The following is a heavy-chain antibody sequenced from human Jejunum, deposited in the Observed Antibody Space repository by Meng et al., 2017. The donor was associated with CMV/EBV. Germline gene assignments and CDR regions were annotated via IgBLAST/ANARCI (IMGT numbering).Heavy chain of an antibody. CDR3: ATGFGGSPYDY. J-gene: IGHJ4*02. CDR2: IIPILSVT. D-gene: IGHD3-3*01. CDR1: GGTFSNSA. Sequence: SCKASGGTFSNSAMSWVRQVPGQGLEWMSLIIPILSVTNYAQNFEGRVTIFADKSTSTTYMEFSSLRFDDTAVYYCATGFGGSPYDYWGQGTLVTVSS. V-gene: IGHV1-69*04.